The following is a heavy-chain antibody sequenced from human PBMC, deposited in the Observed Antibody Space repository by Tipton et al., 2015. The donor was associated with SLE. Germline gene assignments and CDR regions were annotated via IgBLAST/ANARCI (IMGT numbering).Heavy chain of an antibody. V-gene: IGHV4-34*01. D-gene: IGHD3-16*01. CDR3: ARDPRGDDGFDV. CDR2: VNDSGST. J-gene: IGHJ3*01. Sequence: GLVKPSETLSLRWAVFGGWLSVNYWSWIGQPQGKGLDGIGEVNDSGSTDYNPSLKSRLTISVDTSKNQFSLNLSSVTAADTAVYYCARDPRGDDGFDVWGQGTMVTVSS. CDR1: GGWLSVNY.